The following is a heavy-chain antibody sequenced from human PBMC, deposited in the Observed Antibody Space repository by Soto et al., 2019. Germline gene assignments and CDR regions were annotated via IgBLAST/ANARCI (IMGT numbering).Heavy chain of an antibody. Sequence: QVQLVESGGGVVQPERSLRLSCAASGFTFSRQAMHWVRQAPGRGLEWVAVIWYHGIDKYYADSVKGRFTISRDNSKSTVYLQMNSLRGEDTAVYYCATGFLGLCTGGNCPLDYWGQGTLVNVSS. CDR1: GFTFSRQA. D-gene: IGHD2-15*01. J-gene: IGHJ4*02. CDR3: ATGFLGLCTGGNCPLDY. CDR2: IWYHGIDK. V-gene: IGHV3-33*01.